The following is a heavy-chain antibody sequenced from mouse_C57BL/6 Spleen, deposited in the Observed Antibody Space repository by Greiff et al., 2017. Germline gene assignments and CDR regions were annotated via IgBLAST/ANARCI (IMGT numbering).Heavy chain of an antibody. Sequence: QVQLQQSDAELVKPGASVKISCKVSGYTFTDHTIHWMKQRPEQGLEWIGYIYPRDGSTKYNEKFKGKATLTADKSSSTAYMQLNSLSSEDSAVYSCARQGVYYGSVPYYAMDYWGQGTSVTVSS. CDR2: IYPRDGST. CDR1: GYTFTDHT. V-gene: IGHV1-78*01. J-gene: IGHJ4*01. CDR3: ARQGVYYGSVPYYAMDY. D-gene: IGHD1-1*01.